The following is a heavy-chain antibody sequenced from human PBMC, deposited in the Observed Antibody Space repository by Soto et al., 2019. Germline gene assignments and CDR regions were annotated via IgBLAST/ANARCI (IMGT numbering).Heavy chain of an antibody. Sequence: SETLSLTCAVYGGSFSGYYWSWIRQPPGKGLEWIGEINHSGSTNYNPSLKSRVTISVDTSKNQFSLKLSSVTAADTAVYYCARGPHYYYYMDVWGKGTTVTVSS. CDR1: GGSFSGYY. CDR3: ARGPHYYYYMDV. CDR2: INHSGST. J-gene: IGHJ6*03. V-gene: IGHV4-34*01.